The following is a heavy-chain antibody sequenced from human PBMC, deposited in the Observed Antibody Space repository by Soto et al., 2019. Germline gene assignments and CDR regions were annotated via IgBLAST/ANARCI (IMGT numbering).Heavy chain of an antibody. Sequence: GGSLRLSCAASGFTFDDYTMHWVRQAPGKGLEWVPLISWDGGSTYYADSVKGRFTISRDNSKNSLYLQMNSLRTEDTALYYCAKGTGLYYYYGMDVWGQGTTVTVSS. J-gene: IGHJ6*02. CDR2: ISWDGGST. V-gene: IGHV3-43*01. CDR1: GFTFDDYT. CDR3: AKGTGLYYYYGMDV.